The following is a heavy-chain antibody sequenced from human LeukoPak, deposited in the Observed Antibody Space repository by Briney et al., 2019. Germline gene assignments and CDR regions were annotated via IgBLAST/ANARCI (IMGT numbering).Heavy chain of an antibody. CDR3: ARLSAAVHLGAFDL. CDR2: IHTSGSN. V-gene: IGHV4-4*09. CDR1: GVSISPYY. J-gene: IGHJ3*01. D-gene: IGHD3-3*01. Sequence: SETLSLTCAVSGVSISPYYWAWIRQPPGKGLERIGYIHTSGSNNQYPSLKSRVTISVDKSKNHFSLRLTSVTAADTAVYYCARLSAAVHLGAFDLWGQGTMVTISS.